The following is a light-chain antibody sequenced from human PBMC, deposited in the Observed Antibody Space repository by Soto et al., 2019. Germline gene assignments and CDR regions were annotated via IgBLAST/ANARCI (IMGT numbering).Light chain of an antibody. Sequence: QSVPTQPASVSGSPGQSITISCTGASSDVGYSNHVSLYQHHQGKVPKLIIYDVNNLPSGVSDRFSGSKSGNTASLTISGLQSEADGAYYCSSYPSRDTLVFGGGTKLTVL. V-gene: IGLV2-14*03. CDR3: SSYPSRDTLV. CDR1: SSDVGYSNH. J-gene: IGLJ3*02. CDR2: DVN.